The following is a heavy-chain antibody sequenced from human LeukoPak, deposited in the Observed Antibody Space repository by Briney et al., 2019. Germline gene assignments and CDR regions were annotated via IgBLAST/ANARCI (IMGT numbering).Heavy chain of an antibody. D-gene: IGHD1-26*01. V-gene: IGHV4-39*01. CDR2: IYYSGST. Sequence: SETLSLTCTVSGGSISSSSYYWGWIRQPPGKGLEWIGSIYYSGSTYYNPSLKSRVTISVDTSKNQFSLKLSSVTAADTAVYYCARQPGSYYYFDYWGQGTLVTVSS. CDR1: GGSISSSSYY. J-gene: IGHJ4*02. CDR3: ARQPGSYYYFDY.